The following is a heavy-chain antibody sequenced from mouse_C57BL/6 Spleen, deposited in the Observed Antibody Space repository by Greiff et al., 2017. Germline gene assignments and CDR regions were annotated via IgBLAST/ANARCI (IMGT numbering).Heavy chain of an antibody. D-gene: IGHD2-4*01. CDR2: ISSGSSTI. V-gene: IGHV5-17*01. Sequence: EVKVVESGGGLVKPGGSLKLSCAASGFTFSDYGMHWVRQAPEKGLEWVAYISSGSSTIYYADTVKGRFTISRDNAKNTLFLQMTSLRSEDTAMYYCSYDYDGGVYFDYWGQGTTLTVSS. CDR3: SYDYDGGVYFDY. J-gene: IGHJ2*01. CDR1: GFTFSDYG.